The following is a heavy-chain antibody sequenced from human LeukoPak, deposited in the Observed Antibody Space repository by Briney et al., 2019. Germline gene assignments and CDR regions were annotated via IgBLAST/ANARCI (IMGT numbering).Heavy chain of an antibody. Sequence: EASVKVSCKASVGTFSSYAISWVRQAPGQGLEWMGGIIPIFGTANYAQKFRGRVTITADESTSTAYMELSSLRSEDTAVYYCASSYWGHDAFDIWGQGTMVTVSS. V-gene: IGHV1-69*13. CDR3: ASSYWGHDAFDI. CDR2: IIPIFGTA. CDR1: VGTFSSYA. J-gene: IGHJ3*02. D-gene: IGHD7-27*01.